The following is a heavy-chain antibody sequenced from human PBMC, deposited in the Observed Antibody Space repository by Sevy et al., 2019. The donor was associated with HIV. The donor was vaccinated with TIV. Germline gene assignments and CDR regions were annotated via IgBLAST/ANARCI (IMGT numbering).Heavy chain of an antibody. J-gene: IGHJ4*02. Sequence: SETLSLTCIVSGGSIGRNSYDWGWIRQSPGKGLEWIGSIFFRGRTNYATSLKSRVTISIDKSKNQLSLQMRSGTATDTALYYCARHGGLVDRGFDYWGQGTLVTVSS. CDR2: IFFRGRT. D-gene: IGHD3-10*01. CDR1: GGSIGRNSYD. V-gene: IGHV4-39*01. CDR3: ARHGGLVDRGFDY.